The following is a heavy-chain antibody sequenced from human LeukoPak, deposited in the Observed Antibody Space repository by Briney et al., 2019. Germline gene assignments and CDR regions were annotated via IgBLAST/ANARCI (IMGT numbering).Heavy chain of an antibody. CDR2: ISWNSVSI. V-gene: IGHV3-9*01. CDR1: GFTFDDYA. CDR3: ARVEPGPYYYGMDV. Sequence: PGRSLRLSCAASGFTFDDYAMHWVRHAPGKGLEWVSGISWNSVSIGYADSVKGRFTISRDNAKNSLYLQMNSLRAEDTAVYYCARVEPGPYYYGMDVWGQGTTVTVSS. J-gene: IGHJ6*02.